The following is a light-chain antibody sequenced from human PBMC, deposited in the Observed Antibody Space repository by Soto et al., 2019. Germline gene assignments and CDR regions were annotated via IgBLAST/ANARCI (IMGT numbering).Light chain of an antibody. CDR2: GAF. CDR1: QSVSSNY. CDR3: QQYGSSPRT. Sequence: VFAQAPGTLSLYQGESATLSCRASQSVSSNYLAWYQQKPGQAPRLLIYGAFKRATGIPDRFSGSGSGTDLTLTISRMEPEDFAVYCCQQYGSSPRTFAQGTKVDI. V-gene: IGKV3-20*01. J-gene: IGKJ1*01.